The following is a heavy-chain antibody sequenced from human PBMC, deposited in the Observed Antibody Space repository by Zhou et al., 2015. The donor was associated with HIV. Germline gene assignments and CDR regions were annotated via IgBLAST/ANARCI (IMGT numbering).Heavy chain of an antibody. D-gene: IGHD3-22*01. Sequence: QVQLVQSGAEVKKPGSSVKVSCKASGGTFSSYAISWVRQAPGQGLEWMGGIIPIFGTANYAQKFQGRVTITADESTSTAYMELSSLRSEDTAVYYCARVGYYDSSGYYFSASEYFQHWGQGHPGPPSPQ. J-gene: IGHJ1*01. CDR2: IIPIFGTA. CDR1: GGTFSSYA. V-gene: IGHV1-69*01. CDR3: ARVGYYDSSGYYFSASEYFQH.